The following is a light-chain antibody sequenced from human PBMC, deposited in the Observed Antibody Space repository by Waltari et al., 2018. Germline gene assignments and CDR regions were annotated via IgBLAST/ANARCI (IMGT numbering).Light chain of an antibody. CDR1: SSDIGAYNY. CDR2: EVR. CDR3: NSYTTSSTWV. V-gene: IGLV2-14*01. Sequence: QSALTQPASVSGSPGQSITISCTGTSSDIGAYNYVSWYQHLPGKAPKLIISEVRRRTAGVSKRFSGSKSGNMASLTISGLQAEDEADYYCNSYTTSSTWVFGGGTKLTVL. J-gene: IGLJ3*02.